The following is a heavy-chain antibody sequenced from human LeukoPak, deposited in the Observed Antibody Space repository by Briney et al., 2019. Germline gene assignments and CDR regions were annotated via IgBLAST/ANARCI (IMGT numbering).Heavy chain of an antibody. CDR3: AKAVAATGHYYFGMDV. J-gene: IGHJ6*02. V-gene: IGHV3-33*06. CDR1: GFTSSSYG. Sequence: GGSLRLSCTASGFTSSSYGMHWVRQAPGKGLEWVAVIWFDGSNKYYVDSVKGRLTISRDNSKSTLYLQMNSLRAEDTAVYYCAKAVAATGHYYFGMDVWGQGTTVTVSS. D-gene: IGHD6-19*01. CDR2: IWFDGSNK.